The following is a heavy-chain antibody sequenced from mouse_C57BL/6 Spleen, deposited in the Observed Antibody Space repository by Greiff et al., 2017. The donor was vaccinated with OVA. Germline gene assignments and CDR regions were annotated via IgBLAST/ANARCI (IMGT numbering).Heavy chain of an antibody. CDR1: GYTFTGYW. V-gene: IGHV1-9*01. CDR2: ILPGSGST. CDR3: ATCDTTGDMDY. J-gene: IGHJ4*01. Sequence: QVQLQQSGAELMKPGASVKLSCKATGYTFTGYWIEWVKQRPGHGLEWIGEILPGSGSTSYNEKFKGKATLTADTSSNTAYMQLSSLTTEDSAIDYCATCDTTGDMDYWGQGTSLTVSS. D-gene: IGHD2-12*01.